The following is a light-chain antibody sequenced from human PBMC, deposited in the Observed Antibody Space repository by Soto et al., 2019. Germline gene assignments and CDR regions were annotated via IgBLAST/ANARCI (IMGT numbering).Light chain of an antibody. J-gene: IGKJ2*01. Sequence: DIQMTQSPSSLSAFIGDRVTLTCQASQDISKYLNWYQQKPGKAPKLLIYDASNLETGVPSRFSGSGSGTHFTFTISSLQPEDIAIHYCQQYDNLPRNTFGQGTKVDIK. CDR3: QQYDNLPRNT. V-gene: IGKV1-33*01. CDR2: DAS. CDR1: QDISKY.